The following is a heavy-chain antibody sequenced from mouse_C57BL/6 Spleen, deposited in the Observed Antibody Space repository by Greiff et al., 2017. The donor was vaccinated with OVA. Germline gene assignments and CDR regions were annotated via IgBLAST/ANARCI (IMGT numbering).Heavy chain of an antibody. CDR3: ARGNYAMDY. J-gene: IGHJ4*01. V-gene: IGHV5-9*01. Sequence: VKLMESGGGLVKPGGSLKLSCAASGFTFSSYTMSWVRQTPEKRLEWVATISGGGGNTYYPDSVKGRFTISRDNAKNTLYLQMSSLRSEDTALYYCARGNYAMDYWGQGTSVTVSS. CDR1: GFTFSSYT. CDR2: ISGGGGNT.